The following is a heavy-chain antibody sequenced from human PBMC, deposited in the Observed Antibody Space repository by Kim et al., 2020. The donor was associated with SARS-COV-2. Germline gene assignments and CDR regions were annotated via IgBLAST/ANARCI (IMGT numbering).Heavy chain of an antibody. J-gene: IGHJ4*02. V-gene: IGHV3-30*18. Sequence: GGSLRLSCAASGFTFSSYGMHWVRQAPGKGLEWVAVISYDGSNKYYADSVKGRFTISRDNSKNTLYLQMNSLRAEDTAVYYCAKDRAAYSGSYYGADYWGQGTLVTVSS. CDR2: ISYDGSNK. CDR3: AKDRAAYSGSYYGADY. D-gene: IGHD1-26*01. CDR1: GFTFSSYG.